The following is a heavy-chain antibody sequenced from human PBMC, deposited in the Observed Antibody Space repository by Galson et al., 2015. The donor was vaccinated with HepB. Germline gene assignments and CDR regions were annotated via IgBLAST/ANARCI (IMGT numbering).Heavy chain of an antibody. CDR2: IYYSGST. CDR3: ARTLVATPNDAFDI. D-gene: IGHD2-8*02. Sequence: ETLSLTCTVSGDSLSSKSHYWGWIRQPPGRGLEWIATIYYSGSTYYNPSLKSRVTISVDTSKNQFSLKLNSVTAADTAVYFCARTLVATPNDAFDIWGQGTMVTVSS. CDR1: GDSLSSKSHY. V-gene: IGHV4-39*01. J-gene: IGHJ3*02.